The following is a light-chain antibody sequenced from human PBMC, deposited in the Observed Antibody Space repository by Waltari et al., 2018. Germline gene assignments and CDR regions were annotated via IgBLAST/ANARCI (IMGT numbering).Light chain of an antibody. V-gene: IGKV2-24*01. CDR3: MQGTHWPWT. CDR2: QIS. CDR1: QSLVHSDGKTY. J-gene: IGKJ1*01. Sequence: DVVMTQTPLSLPVTLGQPASISCRSSQSLVHSDGKTYLSWLQERPGQPPSLLVYQISSRFSGVPDRFSGSGAVTDFTLKISRVEPEDVGVYYCMQGTHWPWTFGQGTKVEIK.